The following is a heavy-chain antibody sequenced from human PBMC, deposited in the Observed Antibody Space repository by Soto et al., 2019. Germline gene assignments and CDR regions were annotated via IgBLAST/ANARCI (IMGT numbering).Heavy chain of an antibody. J-gene: IGHJ3*02. CDR1: GYPVTAYY. D-gene: IGHD3-3*01. V-gene: IGHV1-2*02. Sequence: QLHLVQSGAVVKKPGASVTVSCSASGYPVTAYYMHWVRQAPGRGLEWMGWINPATGAAKYTQTFQGRVTTTQDTSTSNVFMELSGLTSEDTAGFYCARGGGVGVAGSAAFDMWGQGTLVTVSS. CDR3: ARGGGVGVAGSAAFDM. CDR2: INPATGAA.